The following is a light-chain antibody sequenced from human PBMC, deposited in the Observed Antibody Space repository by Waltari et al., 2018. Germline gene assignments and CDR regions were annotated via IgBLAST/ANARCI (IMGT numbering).Light chain of an antibody. CDR2: QDG. Sequence: SYELSQPPSVSVSPGQTASITCSGDKLGEKYACWYQQKPGQSPVLVIHQDGKRPSGIPERFSGSNSGNTATLTISGTQALDEADYYCQAWDSGTYVVFGGGTKLTVL. V-gene: IGLV3-1*01. CDR3: QAWDSGTYVV. J-gene: IGLJ2*01. CDR1: KLGEKY.